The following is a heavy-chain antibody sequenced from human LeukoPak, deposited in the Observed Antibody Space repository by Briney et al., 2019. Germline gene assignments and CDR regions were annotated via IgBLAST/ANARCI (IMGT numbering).Heavy chain of an antibody. CDR2: ISSSGSTI. V-gene: IGHV3-11*01. CDR3: ARDGGDIVATFFDY. CDR1: GFTFSDYY. J-gene: IGHJ4*02. Sequence: GGSLRLFCGASGFTFSDYYMSWIRQAPGKGLEWVSYISSSGSTIFYADSVKGRFTISRDNAKNSLYLQMNSLRAEDTAVYYCARDGGDIVATFFDYWGQGTLVTVSS. D-gene: IGHD5-12*01.